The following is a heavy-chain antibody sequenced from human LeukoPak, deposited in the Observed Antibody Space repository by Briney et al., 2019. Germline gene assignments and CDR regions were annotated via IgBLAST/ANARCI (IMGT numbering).Heavy chain of an antibody. CDR2: ISSSSSYI. CDR1: GFTFSKTW. CDR3: ARLSGSYSHDAFDI. V-gene: IGHV3-21*01. J-gene: IGHJ3*02. D-gene: IGHD1-26*01. Sequence: PGGSLRLSCIGSGFTFSKTWMMWVRQAPGKGLEWVSSISSSSSYIYYTDSVKDRFTISRDNAKNSLYLQMNSLRAEDTAVYYCARLSGSYSHDAFDIWGQGTMVTVSS.